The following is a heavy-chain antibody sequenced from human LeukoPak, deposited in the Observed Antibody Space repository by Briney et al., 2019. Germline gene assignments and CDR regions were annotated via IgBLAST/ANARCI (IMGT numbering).Heavy chain of an antibody. Sequence: SETLSLTCTVSGGSISNYYWSWIRQPPGKGLEWVGCIHSSGSTSYNLSLKSRLTTSIDTSKNQLSLKMRSVTTADTAVYYCARDIRIVGATLYFDYWGQGTLVTVSX. CDR2: IHSSGST. V-gene: IGHV4-59*01. J-gene: IGHJ4*02. CDR1: GGSISNYY. D-gene: IGHD1-26*01. CDR3: ARDIRIVGATLYFDY.